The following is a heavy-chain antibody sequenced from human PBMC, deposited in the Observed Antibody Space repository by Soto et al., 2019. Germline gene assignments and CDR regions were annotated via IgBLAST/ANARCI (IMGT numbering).Heavy chain of an antibody. D-gene: IGHD1-26*01. CDR2: ISWNSGSI. CDR1: GFTFDDYA. Sequence: GGSLRLSCAASGFTFDDYAMHWVRQAPGKGLEWVSGISWNSGSIGYADSVKGRFTISRDNAKNSLYLQMNSLRAEDTALYYCAKDIRQWELPRDYYYGMDVWGQGTTVTVSS. CDR3: AKDIRQWELPRDYYYGMDV. V-gene: IGHV3-9*01. J-gene: IGHJ6*02.